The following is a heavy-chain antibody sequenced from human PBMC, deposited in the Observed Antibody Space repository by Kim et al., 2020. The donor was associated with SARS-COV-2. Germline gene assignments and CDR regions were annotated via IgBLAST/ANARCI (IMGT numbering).Heavy chain of an antibody. J-gene: IGHJ6*02. Sequence: GGSLRLSCAASGFTFSSYGMHWVRQAPGKGLEWVAVIWYDGSNKYYADSVKGRFTISRDNSKNTLYLQLNSLRAEDTAVYYCARDLLVGATSYGMDVWGQGTTVTVSS. CDR1: GFTFSSYG. D-gene: IGHD1-26*01. CDR3: ARDLLVGATSYGMDV. V-gene: IGHV3-33*01. CDR2: IWYDGSNK.